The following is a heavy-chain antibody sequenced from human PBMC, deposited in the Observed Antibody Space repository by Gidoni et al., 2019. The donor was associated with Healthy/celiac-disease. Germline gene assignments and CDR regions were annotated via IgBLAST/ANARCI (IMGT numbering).Heavy chain of an antibody. CDR1: GYSFTSYL. J-gene: IGHJ6*03. CDR2: LDPSDSYT. D-gene: IGHD6-13*01. V-gene: IGHV5-10-1*03. CDR3: ARGLSIAAAGTRGYYYYMDV. Sequence: EVQLVQSGAEVKKPGESLRISCKGSGYSFTSYLISWVRQRPGKGLEWMGRLDPSDSYTNYSPSFQGHVTISADKSISTAYLQWSSLKASDTDMYYCARGLSIAAAGTRGYYYYMDVWGKGTTVTVSS.